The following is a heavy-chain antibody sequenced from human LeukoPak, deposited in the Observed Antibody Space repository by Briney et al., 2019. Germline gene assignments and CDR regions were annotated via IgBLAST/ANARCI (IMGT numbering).Heavy chain of an antibody. J-gene: IGHJ4*02. Sequence: ASVKVSCKASGYTFTSYGISWVRQAPGQGLEWMGWISAYNGNTNYAQKLQGRVTMTTDTSTSTAYMELRSLRSDDTAVYYCARANGFSGYDWGAAYYWGQGTLVTVST. V-gene: IGHV1-18*01. D-gene: IGHD5-12*01. CDR1: GYTFTSYG. CDR3: ARANGFSGYDWGAAYY. CDR2: ISAYNGNT.